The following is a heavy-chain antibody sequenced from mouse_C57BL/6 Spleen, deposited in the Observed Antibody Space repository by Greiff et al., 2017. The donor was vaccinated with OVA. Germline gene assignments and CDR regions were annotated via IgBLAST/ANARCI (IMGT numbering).Heavy chain of an antibody. CDR3: ARSGYYGSRGAMDY. V-gene: IGHV1-26*01. Sequence: VQLQQSGPELVKPGASVKISCKASGYTFTDYYMNWVKQSHGKSLEWIGDINPNNGGTSYNQKFKGKATLTVDKSSSTAYMELRSLTSEDSEVYYCARSGYYGSRGAMDYWGQGTSVTVSS. D-gene: IGHD1-1*01. CDR1: GYTFTDYY. J-gene: IGHJ4*01. CDR2: INPNNGGT.